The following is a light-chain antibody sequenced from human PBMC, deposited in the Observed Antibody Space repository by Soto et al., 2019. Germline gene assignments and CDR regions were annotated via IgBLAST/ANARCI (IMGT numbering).Light chain of an antibody. CDR1: STDVGAYNY. CDR3: CSYAGSASNWL. CDR2: DVT. Sequence: QSALTQPRSVSGSPGQSVTISCTGSSTDVGAYNYISWYLHHPGKAPRLILYDVTTRPSGVPDRFSCSKSGITASLTISGLQAEDEADYYCCSYAGSASNWLFGGGTKLTVL. J-gene: IGLJ3*02. V-gene: IGLV2-11*01.